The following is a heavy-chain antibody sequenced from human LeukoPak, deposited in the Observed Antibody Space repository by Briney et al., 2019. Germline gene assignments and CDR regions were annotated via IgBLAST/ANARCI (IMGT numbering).Heavy chain of an antibody. V-gene: IGHV4-39*07. CDR2: IYYSGST. CDR1: GGSISSSSYY. Sequence: SETLSLTCTVSGGSISSSSYYWGWIRQPPGKGLEWIGSIYYSGSTYYNPSLKSRVTISVDTSKNQFSLKLSSVTAADTAVYYCAREDYDSSGYMFGGAFDIWGQGTMVTVSS. D-gene: IGHD3-22*01. J-gene: IGHJ3*02. CDR3: AREDYDSSGYMFGGAFDI.